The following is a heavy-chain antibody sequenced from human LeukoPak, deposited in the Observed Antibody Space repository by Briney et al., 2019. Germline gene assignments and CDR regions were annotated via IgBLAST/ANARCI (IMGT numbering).Heavy chain of an antibody. D-gene: IGHD6-19*01. V-gene: IGHV5-51*01. J-gene: IGHJ5*02. CDR3: ARRGSGWYNWFDP. CDR1: GYSFTSYW. CDR2: IYPGDSDT. Sequence: GEPLKISCKCSGYSFTSYWIGWVRQMPGNGLEWMGIIYPGDSDTRYSPSFQGQVTISADKSISTAYLQWSSLKASDTAMYYCARRGSGWYNWFDPWGQGTLVTVSS.